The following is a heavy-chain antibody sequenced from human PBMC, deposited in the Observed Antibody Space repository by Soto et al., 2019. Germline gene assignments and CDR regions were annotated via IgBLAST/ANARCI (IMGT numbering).Heavy chain of an antibody. CDR1: GFTFSSYA. D-gene: IGHD3-22*01. CDR3: AKEVRITMIVVPPPEPEI. Sequence: GGSLRLSCAASGFTFSSYAMSWVRQAPGKGLEWVSAISGSGGSTYYADSVKGRFTISRDNSKNTLYLQMNSLRAEDTAVYYCAKEVRITMIVVPPPEPEIGGQGTTVTVSS. CDR2: ISGSGGST. V-gene: IGHV3-23*01. J-gene: IGHJ6*02.